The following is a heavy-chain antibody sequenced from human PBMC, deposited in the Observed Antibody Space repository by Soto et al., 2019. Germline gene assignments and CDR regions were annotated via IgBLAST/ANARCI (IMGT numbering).Heavy chain of an antibody. CDR2: IKRKTDGGTT. V-gene: IGHV3-15*01. Sequence: EVQLVESGGGLVKPGGSLRLSCAASGFTFSNAWMSWVGQAPGKGLEWVGRIKRKTDGGTTDYAAPVKGSFTISRDDSNNKLYLQTNSLKPEHTSVYYWTTLYGRSLTVDSYYGMAVWGQGTTVTVSS. CDR1: GFTFSNAW. D-gene: IGHD2-15*01. CDR3: TTLYGRSLTVDSYYGMAV. J-gene: IGHJ6*02.